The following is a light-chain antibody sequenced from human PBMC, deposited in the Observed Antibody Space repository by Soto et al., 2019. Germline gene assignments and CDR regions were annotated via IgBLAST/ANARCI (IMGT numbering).Light chain of an antibody. V-gene: IGLV1-44*01. CDR1: SSNIGSNT. Sequence: QSVLTQPPSASGTPGQRVTMSCSGSSSNIGSNTVNLYQQLPGTAPKLLIYSSNQWPSGVPDRFSGSKSGTSASLAISGLQSEDEADYYCAAWDDSLNGPVFXTGTKVTVL. CDR3: AAWDDSLNGPV. CDR2: SSN. J-gene: IGLJ1*01.